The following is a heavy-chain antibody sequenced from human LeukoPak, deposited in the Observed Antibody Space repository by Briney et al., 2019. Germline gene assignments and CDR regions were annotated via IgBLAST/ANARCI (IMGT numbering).Heavy chain of an antibody. CDR2: INHSGST. CDR1: GGSFSGYY. V-gene: IGHV4-34*01. D-gene: IGHD3-22*01. Sequence: SETLSLTCAVYGGSFSGYYWSWIRQPPGKGLEWIGKINHSGSTNYNPSLKSRVTISVDTSKNQFSLKLSSVTAADTAVYYCARSYYYDSSGYSFYYYYGMDVWAKGPRSPSP. CDR3: ARSYYYDSSGYSFYYYYGMDV. J-gene: IGHJ6*02.